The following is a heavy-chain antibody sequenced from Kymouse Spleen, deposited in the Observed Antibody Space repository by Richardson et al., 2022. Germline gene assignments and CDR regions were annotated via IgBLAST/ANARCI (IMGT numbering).Heavy chain of an antibody. V-gene: IGHV1-2*04. CDR2: INPNSGGT. CDR3: ARAGAYCGGDCYFDAFDI. CDR1: GYTFTGYY. Sequence: VQLVQSGAEVKKPGASVKVSCKASGYTFTGYYMHWVRQAPGQGLEWMGWINPNSGGTNYAQKFQGWVTMTRDTSISTAYMELSRLRSDDTAVYYCARAGAYCGGDCYFDAFDIWGQGTMVTVSS. D-gene: IGHD2-21*02. J-gene: IGHJ3*02.